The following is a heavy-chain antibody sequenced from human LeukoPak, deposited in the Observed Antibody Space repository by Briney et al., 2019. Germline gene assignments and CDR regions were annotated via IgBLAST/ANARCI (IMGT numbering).Heavy chain of an antibody. CDR3: ARGCSSTSCYYYYGMDV. D-gene: IGHD2-2*01. V-gene: IGHV7-4-1*02. Sequence: ASVKVSCKASGYTFTSYAMNWVRQAPGQGLEWMGWINTNTGNPTYAQGFTGRFVFSLDTSVSTAYLQISSLKAEDTAAYYCARGCSSTSCYYYYGMDVWGQGTTVTVSS. CDR2: INTNTGNP. CDR1: GYTFTSYA. J-gene: IGHJ6*02.